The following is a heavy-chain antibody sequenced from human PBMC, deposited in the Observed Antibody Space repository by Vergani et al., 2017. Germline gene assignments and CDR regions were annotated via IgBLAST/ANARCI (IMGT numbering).Heavy chain of an antibody. CDR3: ARHRGSGGFFPSSYFYGMDV. V-gene: IGHV4-38-2*01. CDR1: DSSIMTNPY. D-gene: IGHD3-10*01. Sequence: VQLQESCPGLVKPSETLTLTCDVSDSSIMTNPYWGWFRQSPGKGLEWIGCIHHSGDTHYNSSLKSRVSISIVSSSKFSLSLSSVTAADTAIYYCARHRGSGGFFPSSYFYGMDVWGHGTTGTVSS. CDR2: IHHSGDT. J-gene: IGHJ6*02.